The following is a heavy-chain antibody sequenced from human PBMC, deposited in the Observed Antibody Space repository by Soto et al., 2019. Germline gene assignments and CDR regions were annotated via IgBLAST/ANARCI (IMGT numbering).Heavy chain of an antibody. V-gene: IGHV4-31*03. J-gene: IGHJ6*02. CDR3: ARVIGYCSGGSCYSPYYYYGMDV. CDR1: GGSISSGGYY. CDR2: TYYSGGT. D-gene: IGHD2-15*01. Sequence: QVQLQESGPGLVKPSQTLSLTCTVSGGSISSGGYYWSGIRQHPGKGLERIGYTYYSGGTYYNPSIKSRVILSVETSKNQSSLQLSSVTGADTAVYYFARVIGYCSGGSCYSPYYYYGMDVWGQRTTVTVSS.